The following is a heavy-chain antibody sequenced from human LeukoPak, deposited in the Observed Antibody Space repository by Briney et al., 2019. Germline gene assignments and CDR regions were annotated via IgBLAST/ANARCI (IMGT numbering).Heavy chain of an antibody. CDR1: GFTFDDYA. J-gene: IGHJ4*02. Sequence: PGRSLRLSCAASGFTFDDYAMHWARQAPGKGLEWVSAISGSGGSTYFADSVKGRFTISRDNSKNTLYLQMNSLKTEDTAVYYCTRHDPSPGSSSGWYDDVFDYWGQGTLVTVSS. CDR3: TRHDPSPGSSSGWYDDVFDY. D-gene: IGHD6-19*01. CDR2: ISGSGGST. V-gene: IGHV3-23*01.